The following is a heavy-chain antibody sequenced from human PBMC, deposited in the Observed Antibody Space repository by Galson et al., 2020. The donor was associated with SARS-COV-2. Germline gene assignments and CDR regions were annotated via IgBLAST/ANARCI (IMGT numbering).Heavy chain of an antibody. CDR2: INPSTGSA. CDR3: VRGLSGGWPYYQFYGLDV. J-gene: IGHJ6*02. CDR1: GYYFTDYY. V-gene: IGHV1-2*02. Sequence: ASVTVSCKASGYYFTDYYMYWVRQAPGRGLEYMGWINPSTGSASYGQKFQDRVTMTSDMSNSTAFMKLNRLTFDDTAVYYCVRGLSGGWPYYQFYGLDVWGQGTTVSVSS. D-gene: IGHD6-19*01.